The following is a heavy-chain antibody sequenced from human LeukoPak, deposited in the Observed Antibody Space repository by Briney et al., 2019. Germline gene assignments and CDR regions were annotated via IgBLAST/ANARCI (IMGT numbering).Heavy chain of an antibody. J-gene: IGHJ4*02. Sequence: GASVKLSCTASGYTFTDYYIHWLRQAPGEGPEWMGMINLIAGLTHLAPKFQGRVTMTRDTSTSTVYMDLTSLGSEDTAVYYCARQQGIQYLNFDYWGQGALVAVSS. CDR2: INLIAGLT. CDR3: ARQQGIQYLNFDY. CDR1: GYTFTDYY. V-gene: IGHV1-46*01. D-gene: IGHD1/OR15-1a*01.